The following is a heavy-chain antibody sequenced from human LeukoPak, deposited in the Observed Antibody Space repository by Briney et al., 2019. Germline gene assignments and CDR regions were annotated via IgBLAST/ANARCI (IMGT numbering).Heavy chain of an antibody. J-gene: IGHJ1*01. V-gene: IGHV1-2*04. CDR1: GYTFTGYY. CDR3: ARAGYSSSWYSGYRTLERAEYFQH. D-gene: IGHD6-13*01. Sequence: ASVKVSCKASGYTFTGYYMHWVRQAPGQGLEWMGWINPNSGGTNYAQKFQGWVTMTRDTSISTAYMELSRLRSDDTAVYYCARAGYSSSWYSGYRTLERAEYFQHWGQGTLVTVSS. CDR2: INPNSGGT.